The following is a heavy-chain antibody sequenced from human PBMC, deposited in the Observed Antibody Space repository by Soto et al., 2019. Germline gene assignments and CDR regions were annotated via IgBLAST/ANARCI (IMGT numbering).Heavy chain of an antibody. CDR2: IIPIPGTA. CDR1: GGTFGSYA. J-gene: IGHJ6*02. D-gene: IGHD2-2*01. Sequence: QVQLVQSGAKVKKPGSSVKVSCKASGGTFGSYAISWVRQAPGQGLEWMGGIIPIPGTANYAQKFQGRVTIAADESTSTAYMELSSLRSEDTAVYYCARSQGSSTSLEIYYYYYGMDVWGQGTTVTVSS. CDR3: ARSQGSSTSLEIYYYYYGMDV. V-gene: IGHV1-69*01.